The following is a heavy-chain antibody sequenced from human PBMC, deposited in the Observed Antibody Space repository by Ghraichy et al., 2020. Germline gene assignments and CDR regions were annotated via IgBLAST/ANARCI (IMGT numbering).Heavy chain of an antibody. Sequence: ASVKVSCKASGYTFTSYDINWVRQATGQGLEWMGWMNPNSGNTGYAQKFQGRVTITRNTSISTAYMELSSLRSEDTAVYYCARSPTVRPTRIVVWRSGGKGNYYFDYWGQGTLVTVSS. V-gene: IGHV1-8*03. D-gene: IGHD3-22*01. CDR2: MNPNSGNT. J-gene: IGHJ4*02. CDR3: ARSPTVRPTRIVVWRSGGKGNYYFDY. CDR1: GYTFTSYD.